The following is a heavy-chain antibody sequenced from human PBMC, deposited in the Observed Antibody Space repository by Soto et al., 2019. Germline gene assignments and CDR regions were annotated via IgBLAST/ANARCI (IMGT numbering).Heavy chain of an antibody. V-gene: IGHV4-4*07. J-gene: IGHJ5*02. CDR1: GASISGFD. CDR3: VRDGTKTLRDWFDP. CDR2: IYATGTT. D-gene: IGHD1-1*01. Sequence: SETLSLTCTVSGASISGFDWSWIRKSAGKGLEWIGRIYATGTTDYNPSLKSRVMMSVDTSKKQFSLKLRSVTAADTAVYYCVRDGTKTLRDWFDPWGQGISVTVSS.